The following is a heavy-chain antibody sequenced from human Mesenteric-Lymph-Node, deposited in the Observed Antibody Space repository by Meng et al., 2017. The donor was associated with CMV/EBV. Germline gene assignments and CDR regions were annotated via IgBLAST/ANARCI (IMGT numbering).Heavy chain of an antibody. Sequence: GESLKISCAASGFSFSDHYMDWVRQAPGKGLEWVGRIRKKVNSYTTEYAAPVKGRFTISREDSKSSVYLQMNSLKTEDTAVYYCARWGGPTTGFDYWGQGTLVTVSS. D-gene: IGHD1-26*01. J-gene: IGHJ4*02. CDR2: IRKKVNSYTT. V-gene: IGHV3-72*01. CDR1: GFSFSDHY. CDR3: ARWGGPTTGFDY.